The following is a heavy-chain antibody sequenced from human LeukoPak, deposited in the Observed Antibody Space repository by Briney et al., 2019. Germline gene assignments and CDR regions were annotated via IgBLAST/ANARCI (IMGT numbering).Heavy chain of an antibody. V-gene: IGHV4-39*07. CDR3: ARSVVLYYFDY. CDR2: IYYNGNT. D-gene: IGHD2-2*01. J-gene: IGHJ4*02. CDR1: GGSISSSSYY. Sequence: SETLSLTCTVSGGSISSSSYYWGWIRQPPGKGLEWVGSIYYNGNTYYNPSLESRVTISVDTSKNQFSLNLISVTAADTAVYYCARSVVLYYFDYWGQGALVTVSS.